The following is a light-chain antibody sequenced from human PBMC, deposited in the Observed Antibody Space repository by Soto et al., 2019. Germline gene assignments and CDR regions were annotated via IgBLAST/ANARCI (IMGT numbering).Light chain of an antibody. CDR2: DVS. CDR3: SSYTRSSPRL. V-gene: IGLV2-14*01. CDR1: SSDVGGYNY. Sequence: QSALTQPASVSGSPGQSITISCTGTSSDVGGYNYVSWYQQHPGKAPKLMIYDVSNRPSGVSNRFSGSKSGNTASLTISGLQAEDEADYYCSSYTRSSPRLFGTGTKVTGL. J-gene: IGLJ1*01.